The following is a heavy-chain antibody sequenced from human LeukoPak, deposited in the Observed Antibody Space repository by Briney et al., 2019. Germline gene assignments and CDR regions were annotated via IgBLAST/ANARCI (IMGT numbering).Heavy chain of an antibody. CDR3: GXEQTPXDY. V-gene: IGHV4-39*01. Sequence: SETLSLTCTVSGDSISSSNNYWGWLRQPPGKGLEWIGSIYYSGTTYYKPSLKSRVTISVDTSKNQFSLKLTSVTAADTSVYYCGXEQTPXDYWGQGTLVXVSS. J-gene: IGHJ4*02. CDR2: IYYSGTT. D-gene: IGHD4-23*01. CDR1: GDSISSSNNY.